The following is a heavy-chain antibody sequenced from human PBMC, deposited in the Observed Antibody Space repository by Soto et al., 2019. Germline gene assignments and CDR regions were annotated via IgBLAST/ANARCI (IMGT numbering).Heavy chain of an antibody. J-gene: IGHJ4*02. CDR3: ARDQDSSGYYYSY. CDR2: ISYDGSNK. D-gene: IGHD3-22*01. CDR1: GFTFSSYA. V-gene: IGHV3-30-3*01. Sequence: VQLVESGGGVVQPGRSLRLSCAASGFTFSSYAMHWVRQAPGKGLEWVAVISYDGSNKYYADSVKGRFTISRDNSKNTLYLQMNSLRAEDTAVYYCARDQDSSGYYYSYWGQGTLVTVSS.